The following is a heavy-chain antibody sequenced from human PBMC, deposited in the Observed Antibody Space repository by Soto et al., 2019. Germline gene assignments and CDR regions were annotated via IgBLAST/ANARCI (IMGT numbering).Heavy chain of an antibody. J-gene: IGHJ3*02. Sequence: EVQLVESGGGLVQPGGSLRLSCAASGFTFSSYSMNWVRQAPGKGLEWGSSISSSSSYIYYADSVKGRFTISRDNAKNSLYLQMNSLRAEDTAVYYCARVVVAANRGAFDIWGQGTMVTVSS. CDR1: GFTFSSYS. V-gene: IGHV3-21*01. CDR2: ISSSSSYI. D-gene: IGHD2-15*01. CDR3: ARVVVAANRGAFDI.